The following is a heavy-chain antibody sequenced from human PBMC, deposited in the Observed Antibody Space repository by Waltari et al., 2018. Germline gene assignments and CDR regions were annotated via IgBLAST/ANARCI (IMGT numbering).Heavy chain of an antibody. CDR2: IYYSGST. J-gene: IGHJ4*02. CDR1: GGSISSSSYY. V-gene: IGHV4-39*01. Sequence: QLQLQESGPGLVKPSETLSLTCTVSGGSISSSSYYWGWIRQPPGKGLEWIGSIYYSGSTYYHPSLKRRVTISVDTSKNQFSLKLSSVTAADTAVYYCARRPDYGDYVDWGQGTLVTVSS. D-gene: IGHD4-17*01. CDR3: ARRPDYGDYVD.